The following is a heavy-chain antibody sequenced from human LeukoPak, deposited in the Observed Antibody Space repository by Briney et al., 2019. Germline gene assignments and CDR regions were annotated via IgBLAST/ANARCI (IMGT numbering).Heavy chain of an antibody. V-gene: IGHV3-21*01. D-gene: IGHD1-26*01. CDR2: ISSSSSYI. CDR3: ARDKIVGATYFDY. Sequence: GGSLRLSCAASGFSFNSYSMNWVRQAPGMGLEWVSSISSSSSYIYYADSLKGRFTISRDNAKNSLYLQMNSLRAEDTAVYYCARDKIVGATYFDYWGQGTLVTVPS. CDR1: GFSFNSYS. J-gene: IGHJ4*02.